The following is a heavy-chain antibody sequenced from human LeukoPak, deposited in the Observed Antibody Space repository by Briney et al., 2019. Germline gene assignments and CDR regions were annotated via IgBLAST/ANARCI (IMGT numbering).Heavy chain of an antibody. V-gene: IGHV4-59*01. CDR1: GGSISSYH. D-gene: IGHD5-18*01. CDR2: IYYSGST. J-gene: IGHJ4*02. Sequence: PSETLSLTCTVSGGSISSYHWSWIRQPPGKGLEWIGYIYYSGSTNYNPSLKSRVTISVDTSKNQFSLKLSSVTAADTAVYYCARVLRSYGYKDPYYFDYWGQGTLVTVPS. CDR3: ARVLRSYGYKDPYYFDY.